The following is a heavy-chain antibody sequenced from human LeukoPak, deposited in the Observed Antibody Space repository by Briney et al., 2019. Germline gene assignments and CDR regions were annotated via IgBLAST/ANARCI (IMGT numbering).Heavy chain of an antibody. D-gene: IGHD2-21*01. CDR3: ARDRLCDGGDCYSDS. V-gene: IGHV3-48*01. CDR1: GFTFSSYS. J-gene: IGHJ4*02. Sequence: GGSLRLSCAASGFTFSSYSMNWVRQAPGKGLEWVSYISSSSTIYYADSVKGRFTISRDNSKNTLYLQMNSLRAEDTAVYYCARDRLCDGGDCYSDSWGQGTLVTVSS. CDR2: ISSSSTI.